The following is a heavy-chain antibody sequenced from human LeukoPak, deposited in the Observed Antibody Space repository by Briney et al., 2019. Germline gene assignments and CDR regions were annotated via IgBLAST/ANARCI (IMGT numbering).Heavy chain of an antibody. CDR1: GLTFNNHA. V-gene: IGHV3-23*01. Sequence: PGGSLRLSCAASGLTFNNHAMSWVRQPPGKGLEWVSAISGSGGSTYYADSVKGRFTISRDNSKNTLYLQMNSLRAEDTAVYYCAKDHFSGYVNYWGQGTLVTVSS. CDR2: ISGSGGST. CDR3: AKDHFSGYVNY. J-gene: IGHJ4*02. D-gene: IGHD6-19*01.